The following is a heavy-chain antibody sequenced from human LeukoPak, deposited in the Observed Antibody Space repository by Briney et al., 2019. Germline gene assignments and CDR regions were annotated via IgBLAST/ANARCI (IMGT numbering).Heavy chain of an antibody. D-gene: IGHD2-15*01. Sequence: GGSLRLSCAASGFTFTGFVMTWFGRAPGKGLEGLSGFSGTGGRTYYEDSVGSRFANSTDNSRNTLYLQMNNLGAEDTAIYFCARDKGRITIVAAKDAFDVWGQGTTVTVRS. J-gene: IGHJ3*01. V-gene: IGHV3-23*01. CDR3: ARDKGRITIVAAKDAFDV. CDR1: GFTFTGFV. CDR2: FSGTGGRT.